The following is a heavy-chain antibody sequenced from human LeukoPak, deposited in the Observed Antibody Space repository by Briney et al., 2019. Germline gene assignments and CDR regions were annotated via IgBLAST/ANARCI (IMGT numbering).Heavy chain of an antibody. V-gene: IGHV1-18*01. CDR2: ISAYDGDT. J-gene: IGHJ3*02. CDR1: GYTFISYG. Sequence: ASVKVSCKASGYTFISYGINWVRQAPGQRLEWMGWISAYDGDTNYAHKFQGRVTMTTDTSTRTASMELRSLRSDDTAVYYCARIRDGAFDIWGQGTMVTVSS. CDR3: ARIRDGAFDI. D-gene: IGHD5-24*01.